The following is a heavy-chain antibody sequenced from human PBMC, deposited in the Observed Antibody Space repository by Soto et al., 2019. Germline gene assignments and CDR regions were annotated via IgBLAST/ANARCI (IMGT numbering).Heavy chain of an antibody. CDR1: GF. CDR3: AKGFSGHYYDF. Sequence: EVQVLESGGGLVQPGGSLRLSCAASGFMSWVRQAPGKGLEWVSAISDYGANTYYVDSVKGRFTISRDNAKNTLYLQMNSVRAEDTAVYYCAKGFSGHYYDFRGQGTLVTVSS. V-gene: IGHV3-23*01. CDR2: ISDYGANT. D-gene: IGHD3-22*01. J-gene: IGHJ4*02.